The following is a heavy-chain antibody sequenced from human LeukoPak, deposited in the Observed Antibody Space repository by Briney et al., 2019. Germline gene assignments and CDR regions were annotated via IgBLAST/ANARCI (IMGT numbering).Heavy chain of an antibody. V-gene: IGHV3-30-3*01. Sequence: GGSLRLSCAASGFTFSSYAMHWVRQAPGKGLEWVAVISYDGSNKYYADSVKGRFTISRDNSKNTLYLQMNSLRAEDTAVYYCARDFRMDFDHWGQGTLVTVSS. D-gene: IGHD2-15*01. J-gene: IGHJ4*02. CDR3: ARDFRMDFDH. CDR1: GFTFSSYA. CDR2: ISYDGSNK.